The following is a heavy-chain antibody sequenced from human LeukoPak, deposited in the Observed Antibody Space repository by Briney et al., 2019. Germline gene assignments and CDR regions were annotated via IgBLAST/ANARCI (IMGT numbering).Heavy chain of an antibody. J-gene: IGHJ4*02. D-gene: IGHD4-23*01. CDR2: ISGSGGST. V-gene: IGHV3-23*01. CDR1: GFTFSSYA. CDR3: AKDRFHGGNSVWWYFDY. Sequence: GGSLRLSCAASGFTFSSYAMSWVRQAPGKGLEWVSAISGSGGSTYYADSVKGRFTISRDNSKNTLYLQMNSLRAEDTAVYYCAKDRFHGGNSVWWYFDYWGQGTLVTVSS.